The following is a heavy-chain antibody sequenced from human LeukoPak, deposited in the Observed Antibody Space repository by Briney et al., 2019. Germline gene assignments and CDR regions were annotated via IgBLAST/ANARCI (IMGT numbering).Heavy chain of an antibody. V-gene: IGHV3-48*03. Sequence: PGGSLRLSCAASGFTFSSYEMNWVRQAPGKGLEWVSYISSSGSTIYYADSVKGRFTISRDNSENTLYLHMNSLRVDDTAVYYCAKDLQYGAHHWGQGTLVTVSS. CDR2: ISSSGSTI. D-gene: IGHD1-26*01. CDR1: GFTFSSYE. CDR3: AKDLQYGAHH. J-gene: IGHJ5*02.